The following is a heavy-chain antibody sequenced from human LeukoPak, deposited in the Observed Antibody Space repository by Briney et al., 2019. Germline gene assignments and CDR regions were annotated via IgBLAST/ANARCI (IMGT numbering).Heavy chain of an antibody. J-gene: IGHJ6*02. Sequence: GGSLRLSCAASGFTFSSYWMSWVRQAPGKGLEWVANIKQDGSERYYVDSVKGRFTISRDNAKNSLYLQMNSLRAEDTAVYYCARRGGGWWSGGRCYYDFGMDVWGQGTTVTVSS. CDR3: ARRGGGWWSGGRCYYDFGMDV. CDR1: GFTFSSYW. CDR2: IKQDGSER. V-gene: IGHV3-7*01. D-gene: IGHD2-15*01.